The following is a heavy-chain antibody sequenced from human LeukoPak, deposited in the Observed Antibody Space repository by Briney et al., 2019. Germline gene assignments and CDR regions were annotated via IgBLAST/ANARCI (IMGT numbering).Heavy chain of an antibody. CDR3: ARDVGDGYFDY. J-gene: IGHJ4*02. V-gene: IGHV3-7*01. Sequence: PGGSLRLSCAASGFTFSGYWMGWVRQAPGKGLEWVATIKPDGSEKYYVDSVKGRFTISRDNAKNSLYLQMNRLRVDDTAVYYCARDVGDGYFDYWGQGTLVTVFS. CDR2: IKPDGSEK. CDR1: GFTFSGYW. D-gene: IGHD2-21*01.